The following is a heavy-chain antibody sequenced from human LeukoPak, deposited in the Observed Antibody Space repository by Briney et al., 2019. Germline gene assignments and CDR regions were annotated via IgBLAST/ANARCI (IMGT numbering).Heavy chain of an antibody. CDR1: GFTFSSYE. V-gene: IGHV3-48*03. CDR3: ARVIIVGATGI. D-gene: IGHD1-26*01. J-gene: IGHJ3*02. CDR2: ISSGGSTV. Sequence: RGSLRLSCAASGFTFSSYEMNWVRQGPGKGLECVSYISSGGSTVHYADSVKGGFTISRDNAKNSLYLLKYSLRAEDTAVYYCARVIIVGATGIWGQGTMVTVSS.